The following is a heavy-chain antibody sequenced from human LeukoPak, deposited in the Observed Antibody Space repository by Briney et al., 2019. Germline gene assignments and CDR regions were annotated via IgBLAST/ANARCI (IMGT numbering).Heavy chain of an antibody. CDR1: GFTFSSCA. Sequence: GSLRLSCAASGFTFSSCAMSWVRQAPGKGLEWVSSIRGGGVNIQYAVSVKGRFTISRDNSNNTLHLQMNSLRVEDTAVYYCAKEFFGSGHYFNGVFDSWGQGALVTVSS. D-gene: IGHD3-10*01. CDR2: IRGGGVNI. J-gene: IGHJ4*02. CDR3: AKEFFGSGHYFNGVFDS. V-gene: IGHV3-23*01.